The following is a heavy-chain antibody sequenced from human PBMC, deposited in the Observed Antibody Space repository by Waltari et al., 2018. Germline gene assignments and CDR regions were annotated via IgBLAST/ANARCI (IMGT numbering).Heavy chain of an antibody. CDR1: GYTFTSYA. D-gene: IGHD6-13*01. CDR2: INAGNGNT. V-gene: IGHV1-3*01. Sequence: QVQLVQSGAEVKKPGASVKVSCTASGYTFTSYAMHWVRQAPGQRLEWMGWINAGNGNTKYSQKFQGRVTITRDTSASTAYMELSSLRSEDTAVYYCARRKGIAAAGRAYYFDYWGQGTLVTVSS. J-gene: IGHJ4*02. CDR3: ARRKGIAAAGRAYYFDY.